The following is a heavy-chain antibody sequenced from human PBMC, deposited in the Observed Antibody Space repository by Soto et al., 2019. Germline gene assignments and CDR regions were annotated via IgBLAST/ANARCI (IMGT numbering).Heavy chain of an antibody. Sequence: VQLVQSGAEVKKPGSSVKVSCRASGATFRSYAFTWVRQAPGQGLEWMGGISRIFGTTICARQFQGRDTITADDSASTAYLELNSRSSEDTAVYYCAGDYGVYDWYGMDVWGQGTTVTVPS. CDR1: GATFRSYA. CDR2: ISRIFGTT. J-gene: IGHJ6*02. V-gene: IGHV1-69*01. CDR3: AGDYGVYDWYGMDV. D-gene: IGHD4-17*01.